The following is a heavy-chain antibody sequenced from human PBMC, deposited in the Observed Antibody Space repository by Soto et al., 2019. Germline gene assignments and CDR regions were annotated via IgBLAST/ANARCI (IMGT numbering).Heavy chain of an antibody. CDR2: ISAYSGDT. Sequence: ASVKVSCKASGYTFISYGISWVRQAPGQGLEWMGWISAYSGDTNYVQKLQGRVTMTTDISTNTVYMELGSLTSDDTAVYHCARDQGYCSGGSCYSGFDYWGQG. D-gene: IGHD2-15*01. J-gene: IGHJ4*02. V-gene: IGHV1-18*01. CDR1: GYTFISYG. CDR3: ARDQGYCSGGSCYSGFDY.